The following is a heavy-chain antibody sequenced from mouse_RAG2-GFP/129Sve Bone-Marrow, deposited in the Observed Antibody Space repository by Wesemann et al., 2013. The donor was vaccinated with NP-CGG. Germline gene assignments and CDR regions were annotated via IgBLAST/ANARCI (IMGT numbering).Heavy chain of an antibody. CDR3: ARQKYGNYGYAMDY. V-gene: IGHV5-6*01. Sequence: LEWVATISSGGSYTYYPDSVKGRFTISRDNAKNTLYLQMSSLKSEDTAMYYCARQKYGNYGYAMDYWVKEPQSPSPQ. J-gene: IGHJ4*01. CDR2: ISSGGSYT. D-gene: IGHD2-10*02.